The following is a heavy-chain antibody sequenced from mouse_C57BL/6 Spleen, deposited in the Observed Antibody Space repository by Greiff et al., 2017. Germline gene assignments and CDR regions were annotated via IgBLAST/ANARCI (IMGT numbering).Heavy chain of an antibody. Sequence: QVQLQQPGAELVKPGASVKMSCKASGYTFTSYWITWVKQRPGQGLEWIGAIYPGSGSTNYNEKFKSKATLTVDTSSSTAYMQLSSLTSEDSAVYYCARWDMDYDDVSFAYWGQGTLVTVSA. J-gene: IGHJ3*01. V-gene: IGHV1-55*01. D-gene: IGHD2-4*01. CDR1: GYTFTSYW. CDR2: IYPGSGST. CDR3: ARWDMDYDDVSFAY.